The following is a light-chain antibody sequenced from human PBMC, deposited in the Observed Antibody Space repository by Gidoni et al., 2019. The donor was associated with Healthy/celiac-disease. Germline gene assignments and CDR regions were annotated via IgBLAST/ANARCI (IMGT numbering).Light chain of an antibody. V-gene: IGKV1-39*01. CDR1: QSISSY. Sequence: DIQMTQSPSSLYASVGDRVTITCRASQSISSYLNWYQQKPGKAPKLLIYAASSLQSGVPSRFSCSGSGTDFTLTISSLQPEDFATYYCQQSYSTLWTFGQGTKVEIK. CDR3: QQSYSTLWT. J-gene: IGKJ1*01. CDR2: AAS.